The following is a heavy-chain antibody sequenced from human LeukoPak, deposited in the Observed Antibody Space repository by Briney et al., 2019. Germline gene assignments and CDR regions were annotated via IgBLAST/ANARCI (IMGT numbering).Heavy chain of an antibody. CDR3: ARQSRGYYDILTGYSVGFSYFDY. CDR1: GYSISSGYY. V-gene: IGHV4-38-2*02. J-gene: IGHJ4*02. CDR2: IYYSGST. Sequence: PSETLSLTCTVSGYSISSGYYWGWIRQPPGKGLEWIGSIYYSGSTYYNPSLKSRVTISVDTSKNQFSLKLSSVTAADTAVYYCARQSRGYYDILTGYSVGFSYFDYWGQGTLVTVSS. D-gene: IGHD3-9*01.